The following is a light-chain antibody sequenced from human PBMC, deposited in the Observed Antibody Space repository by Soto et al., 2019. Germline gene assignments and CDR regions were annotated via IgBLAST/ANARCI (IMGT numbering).Light chain of an antibody. CDR3: SSYTTSSTRV. J-gene: IGLJ1*01. V-gene: IGLV2-14*03. CDR2: EVR. CDR1: SSDVGAYDF. Sequence: QSVLTQPASVSGSPGQSITISCTGTSSDVGAYDFVSWYQQHPDKAPKLMIYEVRNRPSGVSKRFSGSKSVNTATLTISGLQAEDEADYYCSSYTTSSTRVFGTGTKVTVL.